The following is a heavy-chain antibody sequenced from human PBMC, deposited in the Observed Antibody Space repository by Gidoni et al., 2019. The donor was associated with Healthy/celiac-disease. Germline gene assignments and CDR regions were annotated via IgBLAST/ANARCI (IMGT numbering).Heavy chain of an antibody. D-gene: IGHD5-18*01. CDR2: INHSGST. CDR3: ARVTDRLWLPFDY. V-gene: IGHV4-34*01. CDR1: GGSFSGYY. Sequence: QVQLHQWGAGMSKPSATLSLTGAVYGGSFSGYYWSWIRQPPGKGLEWSGEINHSGSTNYNPSLKSRVTISVDTSKNQFSLKLSSVTAADTAVYYCARVTDRLWLPFDYWGQGTLVTVSS. J-gene: IGHJ4*02.